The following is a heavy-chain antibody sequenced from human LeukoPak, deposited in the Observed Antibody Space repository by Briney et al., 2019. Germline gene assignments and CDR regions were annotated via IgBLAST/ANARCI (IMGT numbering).Heavy chain of an antibody. CDR3: AKSSGSSWYWYYYYGMDV. J-gene: IGHJ6*02. CDR2: ISYDGSNK. D-gene: IGHD6-13*01. CDR1: GFTFSSYG. V-gene: IGHV3-30*18. Sequence: GGSLRLSCAASGFTFSSYGMHWVRRAPGKGLEWVAVISYDGSNKYYADSVKGRFTISRDNSKNTLYLQMNSLRAEDTAVYYCAKSSGSSWYWYYYYGMDVWGQGTTVTVSS.